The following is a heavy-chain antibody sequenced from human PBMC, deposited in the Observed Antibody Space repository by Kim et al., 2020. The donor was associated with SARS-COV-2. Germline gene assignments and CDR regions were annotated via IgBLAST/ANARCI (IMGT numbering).Heavy chain of an antibody. CDR3: ARASWFGGGGPGN. D-gene: IGHD3-10*01. Sequence: STPSLKGRVTISVDTSKNQFSRKLSSVTAADTAVYYCARASWFGGGGPGNWGQGTLVTVSS. J-gene: IGHJ4*02. V-gene: IGHV4-34*01.